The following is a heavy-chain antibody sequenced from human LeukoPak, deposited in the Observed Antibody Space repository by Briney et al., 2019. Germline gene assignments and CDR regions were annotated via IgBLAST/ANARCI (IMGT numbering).Heavy chain of an antibody. CDR2: IYYSGST. Sequence: PSQTLSLTCTVSGGSISSGDYYWSWIRQPPGKGLEWIGYIYYSGSTYYNPSLKSRVTISVDTSKNQFSLKLSSVTAADTAVYYCAGEPLNNYGDYVFKMLDPWGQGTLVTVSS. V-gene: IGHV4-30-4*08. J-gene: IGHJ5*02. CDR1: GGSISSGDYY. CDR3: AGEPLNNYGDYVFKMLDP. D-gene: IGHD4-17*01.